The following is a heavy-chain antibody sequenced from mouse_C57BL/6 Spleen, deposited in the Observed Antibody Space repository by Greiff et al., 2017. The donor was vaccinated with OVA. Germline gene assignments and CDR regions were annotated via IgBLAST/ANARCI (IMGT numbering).Heavy chain of an antibody. CDR2: INYDGSST. CDR1: GFTFSDYY. J-gene: IGHJ4*01. V-gene: IGHV5-16*01. CDR3: ARGGYAMDY. Sequence: EVQLVESEGGLVQPGSSMKLSCTASGFTFSDYYMAWVRQVPEKGLEWVANINYDGSSTYYLDSLQSRFIISRDNAKNILYLQMSSLKSEDTATDYCARGGYAMDYWGQGTSVTVSS.